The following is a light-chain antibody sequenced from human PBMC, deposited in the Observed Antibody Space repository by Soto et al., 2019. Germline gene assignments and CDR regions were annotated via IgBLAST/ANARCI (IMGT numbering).Light chain of an antibody. CDR2: DAS. CDR3: QQYGSSPYT. V-gene: IGKV3-11*01. J-gene: IGKJ2*01. CDR1: QSVSSY. Sequence: EIVLTQSPATLSLSPGERATLSCRASQSVSSYLAWYQQKPGQAPRLLIYDASNRATGIPARFSGSGSGTDFTLTISSLEPDDFAVYYCQQYGSSPYTFGQWTKVDIK.